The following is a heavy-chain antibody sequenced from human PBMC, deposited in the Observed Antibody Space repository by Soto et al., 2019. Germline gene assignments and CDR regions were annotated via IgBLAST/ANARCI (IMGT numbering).Heavy chain of an antibody. Sequence: ASVKVSCKVSGYSLSDLSIHLVRQAPGKGLEWMGGFDPEDGETIYTQKFQGRVTMTEDTSTDTAYMELSSLRSEDTAVYYGATIYYYYGMDVWGQGTTVTVSS. CDR1: GYSLSDLS. J-gene: IGHJ6*02. CDR2: FDPEDGET. CDR3: ATIYYYYGMDV. V-gene: IGHV1-24*01.